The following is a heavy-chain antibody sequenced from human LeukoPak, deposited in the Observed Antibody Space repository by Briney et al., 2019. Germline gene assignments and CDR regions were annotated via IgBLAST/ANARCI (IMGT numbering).Heavy chain of an antibody. CDR1: GVSISSSSYY. V-gene: IGHV4-39*01. J-gene: IGHJ4*02. CDR3: ARLSRFGDPY. D-gene: IGHD3-10*01. Sequence: PSETLSLTCTVSGVSISSSSYYWGWIRQPPGKGLEWIGSIYYSGSTYYNPSLKSRVTISVDTSKNQFSLKLSSVTAADTAMYYCARLSRFGDPYWGQGTLVTVSS. CDR2: IYYSGST.